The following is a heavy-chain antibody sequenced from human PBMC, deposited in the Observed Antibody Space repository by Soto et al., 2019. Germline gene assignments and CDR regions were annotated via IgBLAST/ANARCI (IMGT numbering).Heavy chain of an antibody. D-gene: IGHD5-18*01. V-gene: IGHV3-30-3*01. Sequence: PGGSLRLSCAASGFTFSSYAMHWVRQAPGKGLEWVAVISYDGSNKYYADSVKGRFTISRDNSKNTLYLQMTSLRAEDTAVYYCAIDVLPDSHFHYWGQGTLVTVS. CDR3: AIDVLPDSHFHY. CDR1: GFTFSSYA. J-gene: IGHJ4*02. CDR2: ISYDGSNK.